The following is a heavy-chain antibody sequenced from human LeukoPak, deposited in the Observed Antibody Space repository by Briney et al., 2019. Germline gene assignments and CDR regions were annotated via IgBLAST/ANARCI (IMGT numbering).Heavy chain of an antibody. CDR2: ISGSGGST. D-gene: IGHD6-19*01. V-gene: IGHV3-23*01. Sequence: GGSLRLSCAASGFTFSSYGMSWVRQAPGKGLEWVSAISGSGGSTYYADSVKGRFTISRDKSKNTLYLQMNSLRAEDTAVYYCARSSSGWNGGYFQHWGQGTLVTVSS. CDR1: GFTFSSYG. J-gene: IGHJ1*01. CDR3: ARSSSGWNGGYFQH.